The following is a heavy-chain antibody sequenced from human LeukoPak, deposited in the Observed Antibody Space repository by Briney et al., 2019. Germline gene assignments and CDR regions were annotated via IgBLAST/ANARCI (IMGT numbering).Heavy chain of an antibody. CDR1: GFTFSSYA. D-gene: IGHD3-9*01. J-gene: IGHJ4*02. CDR2: ISYDGSNK. CDR3: ARVSHPFDWPRGYFDY. Sequence: GGSLRLSCAASGFTFSSYAMHWVRQAPGKGLEWVAVISYDGSNKYYADSVKGRFTISRDNSKNTLYLQMNSLRAEDTAVYYCARVSHPFDWPRGYFDYWGQGTLVTVSP. V-gene: IGHV3-30-3*01.